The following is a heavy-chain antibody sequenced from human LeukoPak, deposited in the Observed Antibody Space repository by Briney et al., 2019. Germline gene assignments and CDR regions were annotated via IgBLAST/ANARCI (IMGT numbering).Heavy chain of an antibody. J-gene: IGHJ4*02. D-gene: IGHD1-26*01. CDR1: GFTFTSYW. V-gene: IGHV3-7*01. CDR3: ARDQVGIFDY. Sequence: PGGSLRLSCAASGFTFTSYWMSWVRQAPGKGLEWVANIDQDGSEKNYVDSVKGRFAISRDNAKNSLYLRLNSLRAEDTAVYYCARDQVGIFDYWGQGTLVTVSS. CDR2: IDQDGSEK.